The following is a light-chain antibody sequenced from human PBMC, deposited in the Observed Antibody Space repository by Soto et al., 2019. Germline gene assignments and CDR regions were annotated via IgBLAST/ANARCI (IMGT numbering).Light chain of an antibody. CDR2: GES. J-gene: IGKJ2*01. CDR3: QQSYSTPYT. CDR1: QSISSN. Sequence: EIVMTQSPATLSVSPGERATLSCRASQSISSNLAWYQQKPGQAPRLLIYGESTRATGIPARFSGSGSGTEFTLTISSLQPEDFATYYCQQSYSTPYTFGQGTKLEIK. V-gene: IGKV3D-15*01.